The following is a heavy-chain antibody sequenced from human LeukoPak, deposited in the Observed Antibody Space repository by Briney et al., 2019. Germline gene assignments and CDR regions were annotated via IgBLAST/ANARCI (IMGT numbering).Heavy chain of an antibody. J-gene: IGHJ4*02. CDR2: ISGSGGST. CDR1: GFTFSSYG. Sequence: QAGGSLRLSCAASGFTFSSYGMSWVRQAPGKGLEWVSAISGSGGSTYYADSVKGRFTISRDNSKNTLYLQMNSLRAEDTAVYYCAKERYCGGDCYYSDYWGQGTLVTVSS. CDR3: AKERYCGGDCYYSDY. V-gene: IGHV3-23*01. D-gene: IGHD2-21*02.